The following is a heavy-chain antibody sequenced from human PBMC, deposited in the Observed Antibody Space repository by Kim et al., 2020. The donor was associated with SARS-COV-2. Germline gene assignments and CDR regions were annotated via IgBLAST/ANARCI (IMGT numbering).Heavy chain of an antibody. J-gene: IGHJ4*02. Sequence: GGSLRLSCAASGFTFSSYAMHWVRQAPGKGLEWVAVISYDGSNKYYADSVKGRFTISRDNSKNTLYLQMNSLRAEDTAVYYCPTYSSGLDYWGQGTLVTVSS. CDR1: GFTFSSYA. CDR3: PTYSSGLDY. CDR2: ISYDGSNK. V-gene: IGHV3-30-3*01. D-gene: IGHD6-19*01.